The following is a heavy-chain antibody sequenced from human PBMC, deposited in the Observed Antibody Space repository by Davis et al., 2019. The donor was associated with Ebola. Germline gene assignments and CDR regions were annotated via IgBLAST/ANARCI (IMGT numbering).Heavy chain of an antibody. Sequence: GGSLRLSCAASGFTFSSYAMSWVRQTPGKGLEWVSAISGSGGSTYYADSVKGRFTISRDNSKNTLYLQMNSLRAEDTAVYYCAREPRGGDIVVVVAATGPNYYYYGMDVWGQGTTVTVSS. V-gene: IGHV3-23*01. CDR3: AREPRGGDIVVVVAATGPNYYYYGMDV. J-gene: IGHJ6*02. D-gene: IGHD2-15*01. CDR1: GFTFSSYA. CDR2: ISGSGGST.